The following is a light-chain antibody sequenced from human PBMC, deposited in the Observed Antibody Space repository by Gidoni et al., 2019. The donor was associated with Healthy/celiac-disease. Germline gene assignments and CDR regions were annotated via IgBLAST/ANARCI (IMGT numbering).Light chain of an antibody. CDR3: SSYTSSSTSMV. Sequence: QSALTQPASVSGSPGQSITISCTGTSSDVGGYNYVSWYQQHPGKAPKLMIYDVSNRPPGVSNRFSGSKSGNTASLTISGLQAEDEADYYGSSYTSSSTSMVFGGGTKLTVL. J-gene: IGLJ2*01. CDR2: DVS. CDR1: SSDVGGYNY. V-gene: IGLV2-14*03.